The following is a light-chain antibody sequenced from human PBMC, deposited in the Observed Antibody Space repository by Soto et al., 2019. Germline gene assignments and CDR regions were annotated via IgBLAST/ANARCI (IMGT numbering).Light chain of an antibody. J-gene: IGKJ5*01. V-gene: IGKV1-9*01. Sequence: IQLIQSPSSLSASVGDRVTITCRASQGISSYLAWYQQKPGKAPKLLIYAASTLQSGVPSRFSGSGSGTDFTLTISSLQPEDFATYYCQQLNSYSTFGQGTRLEIK. CDR3: QQLNSYST. CDR1: QGISSY. CDR2: AAS.